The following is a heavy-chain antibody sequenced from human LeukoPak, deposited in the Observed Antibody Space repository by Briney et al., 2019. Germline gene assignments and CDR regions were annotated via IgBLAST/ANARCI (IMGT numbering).Heavy chain of an antibody. CDR2: INHSGSS. Sequence: SETLSLTCAVYGGSFSSYYGTWIPQPPGKGLEWIGEINHSGSSNYNSSLRSRVTISVDTSYKQFSLRLSSVTAADTAVYYCAPRGDIEHSYVYGKWFVPWGQGTRVTVSS. D-gene: IGHD5-18*01. CDR3: APRGDIEHSYVYGKWFVP. V-gene: IGHV4-34*01. J-gene: IGHJ5*02. CDR1: GGSFSSYY.